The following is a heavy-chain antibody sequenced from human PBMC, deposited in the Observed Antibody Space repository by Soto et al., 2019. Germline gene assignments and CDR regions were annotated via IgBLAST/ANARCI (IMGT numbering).Heavy chain of an antibody. V-gene: IGHV1-18*01. Sequence: QVQLVQSGAEVKKPGASVKVSCKASGYTFTTYDISWVRQAPGQGLEWMGRISTYNGNTNYPQSRQGRLTMTPDTSTTTAYMELRNLRSDDTAVYYCARDPYHVLMVNAPNLYGMDVWGQGTTVTVSS. CDR1: GYTFTTYD. CDR2: ISTYNGNT. J-gene: IGHJ6*02. D-gene: IGHD2-8*01. CDR3: ARDPYHVLMVNAPNLYGMDV.